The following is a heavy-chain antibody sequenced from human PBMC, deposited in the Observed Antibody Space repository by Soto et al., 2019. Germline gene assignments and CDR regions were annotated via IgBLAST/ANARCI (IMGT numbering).Heavy chain of an antibody. CDR1: GFTVSSKY. CDR2: IYSGGTT. CDR3: ARGEYYGSGNYGWFGP. Sequence: EVQLVESGGGLIQPGGSLRLSCAASGFTVSSKYMNWVRQAPGKGLEWVSTIYSGGTTYYTDSVKGRFTISRDNSKNTLYLQMNSLRAEDTAGYYCARGEYYGSGNYGWFGPWGQGNLVNVSS. J-gene: IGHJ5*02. V-gene: IGHV3-53*01. D-gene: IGHD3-10*01.